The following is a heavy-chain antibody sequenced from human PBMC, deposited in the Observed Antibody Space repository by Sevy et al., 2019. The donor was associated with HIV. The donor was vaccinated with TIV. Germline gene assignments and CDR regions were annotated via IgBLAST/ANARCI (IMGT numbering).Heavy chain of an antibody. CDR1: GFTFSSYS. D-gene: IGHD3-22*01. CDR2: ISSSSSTI. V-gene: IGHV3-48*02. J-gene: IGHJ4*01. Sequence: GGSLRLSCAASGFTFSSYSMNWVRQAPGKGLEWVSYISSSSSTIYYADSVKGRFTISRDNAKNSLYLQMNSLRDEDTAVYYCARSMDPYYYDSSGYYSARNFNYWGHGTLVTVSS. CDR3: ARSMDPYYYDSSGYYSARNFNY.